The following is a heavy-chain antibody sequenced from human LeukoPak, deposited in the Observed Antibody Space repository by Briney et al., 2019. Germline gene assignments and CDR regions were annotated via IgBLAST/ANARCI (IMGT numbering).Heavy chain of an antibody. CDR2: ISGGGSST. CDR1: GFTFSGYA. Sequence: GGFLRLSCAASGFTFSGYAMTWVRQAPGKGLEWVSAISGGGSSTYYADSVKGRFTISRDNSKNTLYLQMNSLRAEDTAVYYCAKDSSSTWFDGFDYWGQGTLVTVSS. V-gene: IGHV3-23*01. J-gene: IGHJ4*02. CDR3: AKDSSSTWFDGFDY. D-gene: IGHD6-13*01.